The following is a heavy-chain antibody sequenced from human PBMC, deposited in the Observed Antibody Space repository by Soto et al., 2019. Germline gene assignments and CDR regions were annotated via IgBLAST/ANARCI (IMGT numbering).Heavy chain of an antibody. CDR3: ASSVRATATMNYVDL. CDR2: IYPGDSDN. Sequence: GESQKNSCTCSVSRFTDYWHGWARQLTGKGLEWMGIIYPGDSDNRYSPSFLGQVTISADKSIKTTYLQLSSLKAADTDVYFCASSVRATATMNYVDLWGQGTVDTVS. CDR1: VSRFTDYW. J-gene: IGHJ4*02. D-gene: IGHD5-12*01. V-gene: IGHV5-51*01.